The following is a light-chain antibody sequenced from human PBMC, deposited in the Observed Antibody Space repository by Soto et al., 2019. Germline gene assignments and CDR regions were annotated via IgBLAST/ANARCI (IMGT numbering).Light chain of an antibody. V-gene: IGKV3-20*01. CDR3: QQYGNTPQT. CDR1: QSVSSRD. CDR2: GAS. Sequence: VLTQSPATLSLSLGERPTLSCRASQSVSSRDLAWYPQTPGQAPRLXISGASGRDTGIPERFSASGAGTECTRTISRLEPEDVEVDYCQQYGNTPQTFGPGTKVDIK. J-gene: IGKJ1*01.